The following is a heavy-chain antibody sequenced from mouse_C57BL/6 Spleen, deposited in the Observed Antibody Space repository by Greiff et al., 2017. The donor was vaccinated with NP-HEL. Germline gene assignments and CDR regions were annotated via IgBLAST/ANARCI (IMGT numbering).Heavy chain of an antibody. J-gene: IGHJ4*01. V-gene: IGHV5-12*01. CDR1: GFTFSDYY. CDR3: ARQANWDVDYAMDY. Sequence: EVKLVESGGGLVQPGGSLKLSCAASGFTFSDYYMYWVRQTPEKRLEWVAYISNGGGSTYYPDTVKGRFTISRDNAKNTLYLQMSRLKSEDTAMYYCARQANWDVDYAMDYWGQGTSVTVSS. D-gene: IGHD4-1*01. CDR2: ISNGGGST.